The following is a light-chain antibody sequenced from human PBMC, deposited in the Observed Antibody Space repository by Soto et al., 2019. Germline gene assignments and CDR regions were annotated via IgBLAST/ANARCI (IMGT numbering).Light chain of an antibody. CDR3: PSYAGSNNFYV. CDR1: SSDVGGYNF. Sequence: QSALTHPPSASGSPGQSVTISCTGTSSDVGGYNFVSWYQQHPGKAPKLIIYEVSKRPSGVPDRFSGSKSGNTASLTVSGLQAEDEADYYCPSYAGSNNFYVFGTGTKLTVL. J-gene: IGLJ1*01. V-gene: IGLV2-8*01. CDR2: EVS.